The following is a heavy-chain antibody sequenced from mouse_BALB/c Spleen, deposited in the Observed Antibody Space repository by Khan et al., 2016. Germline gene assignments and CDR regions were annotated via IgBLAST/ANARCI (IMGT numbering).Heavy chain of an antibody. CDR1: GFTFSSYD. V-gene: IGHV5-6-3*01. J-gene: IGHJ2*01. CDR2: INSNGGST. CDR3: ARMARTIN. Sequence: EVELVESGGGLVQPGGSLKLSCAASGFTFSSYDMSWVRQTPDKRLELVATINSNGGSTYSPDSVKGRFTISRDNAKNTLYLQMSSLKSEDTAMYYCARMARTINWGQGTTLTVSS.